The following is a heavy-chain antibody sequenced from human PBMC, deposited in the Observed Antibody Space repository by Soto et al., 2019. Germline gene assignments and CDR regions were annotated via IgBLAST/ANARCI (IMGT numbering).Heavy chain of an antibody. CDR2: IYYSGST. J-gene: IGHJ6*03. V-gene: IGHV4-59*08. CDR1: GGSISSYY. D-gene: IGHD3-16*01. CDR3: ARHNVHIWGSRRPGGDYYMDV. Sequence: PSETLSLTCTVSGGSISSYYWTWIRQPPGKGLEWIGYIYYSGSTNYNPSLKSRVTISVATSKTQFSLKLSSVTAADTAVYYCARHNVHIWGSRRPGGDYYMDVWGKGTTVTVSS.